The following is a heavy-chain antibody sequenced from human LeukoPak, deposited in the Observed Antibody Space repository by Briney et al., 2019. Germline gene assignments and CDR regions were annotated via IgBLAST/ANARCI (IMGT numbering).Heavy chain of an antibody. CDR3: ARQELRIGAGFDY. V-gene: IGHV5-51*01. Sequence: GESLQISCQGSGYSFTSYWIGWVRQMPGKGLEWMGIIYPGDSDTSYSPSFQGQVTISADKSISTAYLQWSSLKASDTAMYYCARQELRIGAGFDYWGQGTLVTVSS. CDR1: GYSFTSYW. J-gene: IGHJ4*02. D-gene: IGHD3-16*01. CDR2: IYPGDSDT.